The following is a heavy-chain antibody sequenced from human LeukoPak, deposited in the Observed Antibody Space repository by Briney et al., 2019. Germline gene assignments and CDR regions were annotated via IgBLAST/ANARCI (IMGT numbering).Heavy chain of an antibody. J-gene: IGHJ3*02. D-gene: IGHD3-16*01. CDR3: ARWEEHSALRANAFDI. Sequence: SETLSLTCIVSGDSITNYFWNWIRQPPGKGLEWIGFAHYTGSTFYNPSLNSRVTLSVDTSKNQFSLKLNSVTAADTAVYYCARWEEHSALRANAFDIWGQGTMVTVSS. V-gene: IGHV4-59*01. CDR2: AHYTGST. CDR1: GDSITNYF.